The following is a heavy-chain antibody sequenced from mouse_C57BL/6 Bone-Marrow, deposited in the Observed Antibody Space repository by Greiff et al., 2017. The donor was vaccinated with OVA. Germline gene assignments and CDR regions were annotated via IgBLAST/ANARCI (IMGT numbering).Heavy chain of an antibody. J-gene: IGHJ4*01. Sequence: EVQRVESGGGLVQPGGSLKLSCAASGFTFSDYYMYWVRQTPEKRLEWVAYISNGGGSTYYPDTVKGRFTISRDNAKNTLYLQMSRLKSEDTAMYYCARHDYSNYAMDYWGQGTSVTVSS. CDR1: GFTFSDYY. CDR2: ISNGGGST. V-gene: IGHV5-12*01. CDR3: ARHDYSNYAMDY. D-gene: IGHD2-4*01.